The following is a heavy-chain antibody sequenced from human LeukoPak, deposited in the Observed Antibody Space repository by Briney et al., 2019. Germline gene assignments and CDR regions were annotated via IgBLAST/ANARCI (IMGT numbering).Heavy chain of an antibody. V-gene: IGHV3-30*02. J-gene: IGHJ4*02. CDR2: IANDRRKDGYNE. CDR3: AKGDG. D-gene: IGHD5-24*01. Sequence: PGWFPRLSCAASGFTFTNYGMHWVRQAPGKGLEWVAFIANDRRKDGYNECYADSVKGRFTISRDNSKNTLYLQMNSLRVEDTAIYYCAKGDGWGQGTLVTVSS. CDR1: GFTFTNYG.